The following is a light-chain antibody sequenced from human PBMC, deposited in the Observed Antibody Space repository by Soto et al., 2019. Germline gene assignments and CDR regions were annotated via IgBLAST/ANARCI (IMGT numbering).Light chain of an antibody. Sequence: EIVMPQSPVTLSVSPGERATLSCRASQSVSSKLAWYQQKPGQAPRLLIYGASPRATGIPARFRGSGSGTEFTLRFSSLQTEDLQVYYCQQYNNWPQTFGQGNKLEIK. CDR3: QQYNNWPQT. V-gene: IGKV3-15*01. CDR1: QSVSSK. CDR2: GAS. J-gene: IGKJ2*01.